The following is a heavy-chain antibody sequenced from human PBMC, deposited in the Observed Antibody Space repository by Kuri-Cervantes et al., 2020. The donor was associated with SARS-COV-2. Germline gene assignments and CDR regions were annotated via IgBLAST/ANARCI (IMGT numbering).Heavy chain of an antibody. CDR2: IYYSGST. V-gene: IGHV4-59*12. CDR3: ARWKGTGYGSGTVPYYGMDV. Sequence: SETLSLTCTVSGGSISRYYWSWIRQTPGKGLEWIGFIYYSGSTNYNPSLKSRVTMSVDTSKNKFSLKLSSVTAADTAVYYCARWKGTGYGSGTVPYYGMDVWGRGTTVTVSS. D-gene: IGHD3-10*01. J-gene: IGHJ6*02. CDR1: GGSISRYY.